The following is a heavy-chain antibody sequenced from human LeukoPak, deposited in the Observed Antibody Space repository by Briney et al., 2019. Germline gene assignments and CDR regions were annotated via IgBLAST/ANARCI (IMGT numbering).Heavy chain of an antibody. D-gene: IGHD1-1*01. V-gene: IGHV3-21*01. J-gene: IGHJ4*02. CDR3: VRPRSPASNDGGY. CDR1: GFTFSSYS. CDR2: ISSTSSYK. Sequence: GGSLRLSCEASGFTFSSYSMKWVRQAPGKGLEWVSCISSTSSYKYYADSVKGRFTISRDNAKNSLYLQLNSLRAEDTALYYCVRPRSPASNDGGYWGQGTLVSVSS.